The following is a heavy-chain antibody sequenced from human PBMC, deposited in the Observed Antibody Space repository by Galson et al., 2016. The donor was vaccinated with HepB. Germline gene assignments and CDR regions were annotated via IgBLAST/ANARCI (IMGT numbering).Heavy chain of an antibody. CDR2: ISCDGTNT. CDR3: ARGNYDSPGYFFDNWFDP. V-gene: IGHV3-30*03. D-gene: IGHD3-22*01. CDR1: GFGFRSYG. Sequence: SLRLSCAASGFGFRSYGMHWVRQAPGKGLEWVAGISCDGTNTYYADSVKGRFTISRDNSKSTVFLQMNSLRGEDTAVYYCARGNYDSPGYFFDNWFDPWGQGTLVTVSS. J-gene: IGHJ5*02.